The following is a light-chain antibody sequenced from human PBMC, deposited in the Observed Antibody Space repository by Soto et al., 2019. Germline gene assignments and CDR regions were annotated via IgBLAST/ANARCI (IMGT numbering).Light chain of an antibody. CDR2: DND. V-gene: IGLV1-51*01. Sequence: QSVLTQPPSVSAAPGQTVTISCSGSTSNIGNNYVSWYQQFPGTAPKLLIYDNDKRSSGIADRFSGSKSRTSSTLGITELQTGDEADYYCGTWDSSLSAGVFGGGTKLTVL. CDR3: GTWDSSLSAGV. CDR1: TSNIGNNY. J-gene: IGLJ2*01.